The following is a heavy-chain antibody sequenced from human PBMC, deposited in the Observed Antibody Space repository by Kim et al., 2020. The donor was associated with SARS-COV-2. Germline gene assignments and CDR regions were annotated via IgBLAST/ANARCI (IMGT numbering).Heavy chain of an antibody. V-gene: IGHV7-4-1*02. CDR2: INTNTGNP. Sequence: ASVKVSCKASGYTFTSYAMNWVRQAPGQGLEWMGWINTNTGNPTYAQGFTGRFVFSLDTSVSTAYLQISSLKAEDTAVYYCARGLRYYYDSSGSIGLYWGQGTLVTVSS. CDR1: GYTFTSYA. D-gene: IGHD3-22*01. CDR3: ARGLRYYYDSSGSIGLY. J-gene: IGHJ4*02.